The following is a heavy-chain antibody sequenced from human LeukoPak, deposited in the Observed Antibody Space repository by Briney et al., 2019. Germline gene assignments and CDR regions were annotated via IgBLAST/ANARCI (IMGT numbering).Heavy chain of an antibody. CDR2: ISAYNGNT. CDR3: AFGDFWSGNGD. J-gene: IGHJ4*02. CDR1: RYTLTNHG. D-gene: IGHD3-3*01. V-gene: IGHV1-18*01. Sequence: GASVPVSCMASRYTLTNHGISWVRQDPAPAMEWMGWISAYNGNTNYAQNRQGRVTVTTDTSTSIAYMELRSLKSDDTAVYYCAFGDFWSGNGDWGQGTLVTVSS.